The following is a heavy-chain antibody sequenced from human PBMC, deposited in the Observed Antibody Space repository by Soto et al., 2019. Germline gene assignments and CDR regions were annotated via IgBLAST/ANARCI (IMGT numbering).Heavy chain of an antibody. CDR1: GYIFTSYG. CDR2: ISVDSGNT. V-gene: IGHV1-18*01. J-gene: IGHJ6*03. CDR3: ARFNVSGTNYYVDV. Sequence: QVQLVQSGAELKKPGASAKVSCKASGYIFTSYGISWVRQAPGQGLEWMAWISVDSGNTNYAQNFQGRVTMTTDTPASTAHMELRSLRSDDTAVYYCARFNVSGTNYYVDVWGKGTTVIVSS. D-gene: IGHD3-10*01.